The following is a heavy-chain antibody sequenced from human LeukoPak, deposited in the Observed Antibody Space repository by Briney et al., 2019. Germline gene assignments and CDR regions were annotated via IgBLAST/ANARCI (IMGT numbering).Heavy chain of an antibody. D-gene: IGHD6-19*01. CDR3: ARDGVAGGFDY. CDR2: IHYSGST. V-gene: IGHV4-59*01. J-gene: IGHJ4*02. Sequence: GSLRLFCAASGFTFSNYGMNWIRQAPGKGLEWIGYIHYSGSTNHNSSLKSRVTISVDTSKNQYSLELSSVTTADTAVYYCARDGVAGGFDYWGQGTLVTVSS. CDR1: GFTFSNYG.